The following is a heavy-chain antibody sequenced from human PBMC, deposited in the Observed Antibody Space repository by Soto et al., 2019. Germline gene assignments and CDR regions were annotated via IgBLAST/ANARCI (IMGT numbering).Heavy chain of an antibody. V-gene: IGHV3-23*01. CDR3: AKNLNPSGGYDFGGVDP. CDR1: GFTFSSYA. J-gene: IGHJ5*02. D-gene: IGHD5-12*01. Sequence: GGSLRLSCAASGFTFSSYAMSWVRQAPGKGLEWVSAISGSGGSTYYADSVKGRFTISRDNSKNTLYLQMNSLRAEDTAVYYCAKNLNPSGGYDFGGVDPWGQGTLVTVSS. CDR2: ISGSGGST.